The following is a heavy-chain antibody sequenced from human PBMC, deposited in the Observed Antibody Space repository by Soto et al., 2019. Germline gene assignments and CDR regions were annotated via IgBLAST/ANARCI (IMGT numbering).Heavy chain of an antibody. CDR1: GFTFNSSA. CDR2: TSGGAGST. CDR3: AKGRYRIGWYDPDFDY. V-gene: IGHV3-23*01. Sequence: EVQLLEAGGGLVQPGGSLRLSCEASGFTFNSSAMSWVRQAPGKGLEWVSTTSGGAGSTYYADSVKGRFTISRDNSKNTLYLQMNSLRADDTAVYYCAKGRYRIGWYDPDFDYWGQGTLVTVSS. J-gene: IGHJ4*02. D-gene: IGHD6-19*01.